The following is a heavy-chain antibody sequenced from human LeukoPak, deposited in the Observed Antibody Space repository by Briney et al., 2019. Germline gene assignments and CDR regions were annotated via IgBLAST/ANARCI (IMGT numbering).Heavy chain of an antibody. CDR2: IYPGDSDT. CDR3: ARGAAGTTPDYYYFGLDV. V-gene: IGHV5-51*01. Sequence: GKSLKIPCKGSGYRFTDYWIGWVRQMPGKGLEWMGIIYPGDSDTRYSPSFQGQVTISADKSINTAHLQWSSLKASDTAMYYCARGAAGTTPDYYYFGLDVWGQGTTVRVSS. CDR1: GYRFTDYW. D-gene: IGHD1-7*01. J-gene: IGHJ6*02.